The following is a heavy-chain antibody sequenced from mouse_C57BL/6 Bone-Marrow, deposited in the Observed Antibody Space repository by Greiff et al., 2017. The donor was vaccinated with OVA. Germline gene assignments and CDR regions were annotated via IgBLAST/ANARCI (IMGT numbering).Heavy chain of an antibody. V-gene: IGHV1-80*01. CDR2: IYPGDGDT. J-gene: IGHJ4*01. Sequence: LEESGAELVKPGASVKISCKASGYAFSSYWMNWVKQRPGKGLEWIGQIYPGDGDTNYNGKFKGKATLTADKSSSTAYMQLSSLTSEDSAVYFCAREGDGKGAMDYWGQGTSVTVSS. D-gene: IGHD2-1*01. CDR1: GYAFSSYW. CDR3: AREGDGKGAMDY.